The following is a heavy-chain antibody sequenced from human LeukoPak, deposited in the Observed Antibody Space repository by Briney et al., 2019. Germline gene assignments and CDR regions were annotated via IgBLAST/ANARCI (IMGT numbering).Heavy chain of an antibody. Sequence: GGSLRLSCAASGFTFSSYSMNWVRQAPGKGLEWVSSISCSSSYIYYADSVKGRFTISRDNAKNSLYLQMNSLRAEDTAVYYCARAPISGWYLDYWGQGTLVTVSS. CDR2: ISCSSSYI. CDR1: GFTFSSYS. D-gene: IGHD6-19*01. CDR3: ARAPISGWYLDY. V-gene: IGHV3-21*01. J-gene: IGHJ4*02.